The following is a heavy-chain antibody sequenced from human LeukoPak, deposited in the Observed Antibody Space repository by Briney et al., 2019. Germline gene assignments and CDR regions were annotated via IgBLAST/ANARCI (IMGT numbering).Heavy chain of an antibody. Sequence: ASMKVSCKASGYSWSNYGISWVRQAPGQGLEWMGWISTSNGRTSYAERVQDRVTMTADTSTGTVHMELRSLTSDDTALYYCVRSAGSGWLYIDNYCGPWGQGALVTVAS. V-gene: IGHV1-18*01. CDR2: ISTSNGRT. CDR1: GYSWSNYG. CDR3: VRSAGSGWLYIDNYCGP. J-gene: IGHJ5*02. D-gene: IGHD6-19*01.